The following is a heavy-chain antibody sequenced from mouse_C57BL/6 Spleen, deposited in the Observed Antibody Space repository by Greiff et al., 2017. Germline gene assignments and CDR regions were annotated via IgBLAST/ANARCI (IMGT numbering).Heavy chain of an antibody. CDR1: GYAFSSSW. J-gene: IGHJ2*01. CDR3: ARLTWDYFDY. Sequence: VQRVEPGPELVKPGASVKLSCKASGYAFSSSWMNWVKQRPGKGLEWIGRIYPGDGDTNYNGKFKGKATLTADKSSSTAYMQLSSLTSEDSAVDFCARLTWDYFDYWGQGTTLTVSS. V-gene: IGHV1-82*01. CDR2: IYPGDGDT. D-gene: IGHD4-1*01.